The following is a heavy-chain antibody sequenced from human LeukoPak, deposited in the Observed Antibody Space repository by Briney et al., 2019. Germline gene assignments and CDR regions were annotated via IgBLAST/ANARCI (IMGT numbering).Heavy chain of an antibody. CDR2: ISASGGST. Sequence: GGSLRLSCATSGFTLSSYAMSWVRQAPGKGLEWVSSISASGGSTNYADSVKGRFTISRDNSKNTVYLQMNSLRAEDTAVYYCAKVMKGSERLTMVRGVIIKTAGLYYMDVWGKGTTVTVSS. V-gene: IGHV3-23*01. D-gene: IGHD3-10*01. CDR1: GFTLSSYA. J-gene: IGHJ6*03. CDR3: AKVMKGSERLTMVRGVIIKTAGLYYMDV.